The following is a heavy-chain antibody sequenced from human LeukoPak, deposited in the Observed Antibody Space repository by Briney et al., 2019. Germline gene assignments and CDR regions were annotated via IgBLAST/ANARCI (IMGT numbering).Heavy chain of an antibody. Sequence: PGGSLRLSCAASGFSFGDYAMHWVRQAPGKGLEWVALISYDGRDEYYADSVRGRFTISRDNSKNTLYLQMNSLRAEDTAVYYCAKDSVVPGLADYWGQGTLVTVSS. CDR1: GFSFGDYA. J-gene: IGHJ4*02. CDR2: ISYDGRDE. V-gene: IGHV3-30*04. CDR3: AKDSVVPGLADY. D-gene: IGHD4-23*01.